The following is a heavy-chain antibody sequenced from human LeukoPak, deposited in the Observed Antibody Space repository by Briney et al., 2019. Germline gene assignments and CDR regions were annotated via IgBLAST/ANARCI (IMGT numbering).Heavy chain of an antibody. Sequence: GGSLRLSCAASGFTFSSYWMSWVRQAPGKGLEWVANIKQDGSEKYYVDSVKGRFTISRDNAKNSLYLQMNSLRAEDTAVYYCARDTPDLVVPAAINYYYYYMDVWGKGTTVTVSS. CDR3: ARDTPDLVVPAAINYYYYYMDV. J-gene: IGHJ6*03. D-gene: IGHD2-2*01. CDR2: IKQDGSEK. V-gene: IGHV3-7*01. CDR1: GFTFSSYW.